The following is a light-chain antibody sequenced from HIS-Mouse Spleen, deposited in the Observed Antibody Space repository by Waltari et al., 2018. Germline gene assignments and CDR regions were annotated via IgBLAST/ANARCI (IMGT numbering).Light chain of an antibody. Sequence: SYELTQPPSVSVSPGQTARITCSGDALPKQYAYWYQQKSGQAPVLVIYEDRKRPSGIPEGFSGSSSGTMATLTISGAQVEDEADYYCYSTDSSGNHRRVFGGGTKLTVL. V-gene: IGLV3-10*01. CDR1: ALPKQY. CDR2: EDR. CDR3: YSTDSSGNHRRV. J-gene: IGLJ3*02.